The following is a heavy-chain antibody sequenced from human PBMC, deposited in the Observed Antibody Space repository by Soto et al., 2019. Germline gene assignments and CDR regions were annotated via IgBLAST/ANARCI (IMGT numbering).Heavy chain of an antibody. CDR1: GGSISSYY. J-gene: IGHJ6*02. Sequence: QVQLQESGPGLVKPSETLSLTCTVSGGSISSYYWSWIRQPPGKGLEWIGYISYRGSTNYNPSLKRRVTISVDTSKNQFFLRLTSVTAADTAVYYCARHWVMGPPSTYYYYGMDVWGQGTTVTVSS. CDR2: ISYRGST. D-gene: IGHD1-26*01. V-gene: IGHV4-59*08. CDR3: ARHWVMGPPSTYYYYGMDV.